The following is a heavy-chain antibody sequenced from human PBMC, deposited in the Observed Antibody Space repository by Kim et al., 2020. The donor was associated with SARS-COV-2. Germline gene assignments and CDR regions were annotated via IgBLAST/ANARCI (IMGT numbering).Heavy chain of an antibody. CDR3: ARGAPKADY. J-gene: IGHJ4*02. CDR2: ICYDGSNK. V-gene: IGHV3-33*01. CDR1: GFTFSSYG. Sequence: GGSLRLSCAASGFTFSSYGMHWVRQAPGKGLEWVSVICYDGSNKYYADSVKGRFTISRDNSKNTLYLQMNSLRAEDTAVYYCARGAPKADYWGQGTMVTVSS.